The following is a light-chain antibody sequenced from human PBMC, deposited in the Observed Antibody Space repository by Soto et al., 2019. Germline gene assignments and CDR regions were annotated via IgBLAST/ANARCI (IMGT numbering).Light chain of an antibody. CDR3: SSYTSSRVV. CDR2: GNS. J-gene: IGLJ2*01. CDR1: SSNIGAGFD. V-gene: IGLV1-40*01. Sequence: QSVLTQPPSVSGAPGQRVTLSCTGTSSNIGAGFDVHWYQQLPGTAPKLLIYGNSNRPSGVPDRFSGSKSGTSASLAITGLQAEDEADYYCSSYTSSRVVFGGGTQLTVL.